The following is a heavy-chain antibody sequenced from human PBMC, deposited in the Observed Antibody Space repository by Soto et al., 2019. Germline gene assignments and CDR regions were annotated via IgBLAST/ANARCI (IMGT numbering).Heavy chain of an antibody. CDR2: ISAYNGNT. D-gene: IGHD1-26*01. J-gene: IGHJ4*02. CDR3: ARDLGGSYYAPVDY. CDR1: GYTFTSYG. Sequence: QVQLVQSGAEVKKPGASVKVSCKASGYTFTSYGISWVRQAPGQGLEWMGWISAYNGNTKYAPKLQGRVTTTTDTPASTAYIELRSLTSDDTAVYYCARDLGGSYYAPVDYWGQGTLVTVSS. V-gene: IGHV1-18*01.